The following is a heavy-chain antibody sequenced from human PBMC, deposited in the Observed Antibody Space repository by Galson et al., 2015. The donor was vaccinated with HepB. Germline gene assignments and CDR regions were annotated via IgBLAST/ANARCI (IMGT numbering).Heavy chain of an antibody. D-gene: IGHD6-19*01. J-gene: IGHJ6*02. V-gene: IGHV1-3*01. Sequence: SVKVSCKASGYTFTSYAMHWVRQAPGQRLEWMGWINAGNGNTKYSQKFQGRVTITRDTSASTAYMELSSLRSEDTAVYYCASEKGSGWSNYYYYYGMDVWGQGTTVTVSS. CDR1: GYTFTSYA. CDR2: INAGNGNT. CDR3: ASEKGSGWSNYYYYYGMDV.